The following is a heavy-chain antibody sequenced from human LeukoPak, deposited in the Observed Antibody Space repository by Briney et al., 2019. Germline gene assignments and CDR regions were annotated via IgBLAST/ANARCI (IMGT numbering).Heavy chain of an antibody. Sequence: GGSLRLSCAASGFTFSSYAMDWVRQAPGKGLEWVAVISYDGSNKYYADSVKGRFTISRDNSKNTLYLQMNSLRAEDTAVYYCARDGPHYYGSGSYYTDAFDIWGQGTMVTVSS. V-gene: IGHV3-30-3*01. J-gene: IGHJ3*02. CDR3: ARDGPHYYGSGSYYTDAFDI. CDR2: ISYDGSNK. D-gene: IGHD3-10*01. CDR1: GFTFSSYA.